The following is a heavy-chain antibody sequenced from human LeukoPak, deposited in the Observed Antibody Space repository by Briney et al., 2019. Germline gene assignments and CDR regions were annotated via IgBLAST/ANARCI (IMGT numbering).Heavy chain of an antibody. Sequence: GGSLRLSCSASEFTFSNYAMRWIRQAPGKGLEWVSSISDSGDNTYYADSVKGRFTISRDNSKNTLYLQMNSLRAEDTAVYYCAKISKSRYFENWGRGTLVTVSS. CDR1: EFTFSNYA. V-gene: IGHV3-23*01. CDR2: ISDSGDNT. J-gene: IGHJ4*02. D-gene: IGHD3-16*02. CDR3: AKISKSRYFEN.